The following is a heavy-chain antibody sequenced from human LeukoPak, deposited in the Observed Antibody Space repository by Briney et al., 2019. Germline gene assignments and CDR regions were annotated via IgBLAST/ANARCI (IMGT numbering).Heavy chain of an antibody. Sequence: GSLRLSCAASAFTFSLYAMSWVRQAPGKGLEWVSTIIGSGDNTYYAESVKGRFTISRDNSKNTLYLQMNSLRAEDTAVYYCAKRRYTYDAFDIWGQGTMVTVSS. CDR1: AFTFSLYA. V-gene: IGHV3-23*01. CDR2: IIGSGDNT. CDR3: AKRRYTYDAFDI. D-gene: IGHD5-18*01. J-gene: IGHJ3*02.